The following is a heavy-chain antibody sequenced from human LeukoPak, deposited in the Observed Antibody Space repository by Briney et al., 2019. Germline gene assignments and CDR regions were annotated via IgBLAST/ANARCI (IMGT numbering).Heavy chain of an antibody. CDR2: IYYSGST. J-gene: IGHJ4*02. CDR1: GGSFSSSY. D-gene: IGHD1-26*01. Sequence: SETLSLTCTVSGGSFSSSYGTWFGNPPGKDLEGLGNIYYSGSTNYNPSLKSRVTISVDTSKNQFSLKLNSVTAADTAVYYCARERAYSGSYTLFDYWGQGTLVTVSS. CDR3: ARERAYSGSYTLFDY. V-gene: IGHV4-59*01.